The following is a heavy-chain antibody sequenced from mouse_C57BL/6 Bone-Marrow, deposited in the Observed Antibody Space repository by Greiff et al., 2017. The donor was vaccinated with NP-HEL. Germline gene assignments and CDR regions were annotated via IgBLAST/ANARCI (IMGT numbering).Heavy chain of an antibody. CDR3: ATLRLLHYYAMDY. J-gene: IGHJ4*01. D-gene: IGHD3-2*02. CDR2: IDPEDGET. Sequence: VQLQQSGPELVKPGASVKLSCTASGFNIKDYYMHWVKQRTEQGLEWIGRIDPEDGETKYAPKFQGKATITADTSSNTAYLQLSSLTSEDTAVYYCATLRLLHYYAMDYWGQGTSVTVSS. CDR1: GFNIKDYY. V-gene: IGHV14-2*01.